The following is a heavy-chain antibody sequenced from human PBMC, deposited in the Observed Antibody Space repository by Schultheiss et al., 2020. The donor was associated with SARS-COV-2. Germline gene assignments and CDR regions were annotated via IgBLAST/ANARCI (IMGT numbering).Heavy chain of an antibody. D-gene: IGHD6-19*01. CDR3: ARAGKASGWFIDY. V-gene: IGHV4-34*01. CDR1: GGSFSDYY. CDR2: IKHGVTT. Sequence: SETLSLTCAVYGGSFSDYYWTWIRQPPGKGLEWFGEIKHGVTTNYNPSLASRVTISVDTSKNQFSLKLSSVTAADTALYYCARAGKASGWFIDYWGQGTLVTVSS. J-gene: IGHJ4*02.